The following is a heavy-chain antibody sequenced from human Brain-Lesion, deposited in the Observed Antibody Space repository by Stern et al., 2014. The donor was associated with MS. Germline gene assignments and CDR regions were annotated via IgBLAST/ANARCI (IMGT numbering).Heavy chain of an antibody. CDR3: ARGRVVPGFQYYATDV. V-gene: IGHV4-61*02. D-gene: IGHD2-2*01. J-gene: IGHJ6*02. CDR2: IFNSGST. Sequence: QVQLQESGPGLVKPSQTLSLSCTVSGGSISSGGYYWSWIRQPAGKGLEWIGRIFNSGSTSYNPSLKSRVTLSIDPSKTQFPLRLNSMTAADTAVYYCARGRVVPGFQYYATDVWGQGTTVIVSS. CDR1: GGSISSGGYY.